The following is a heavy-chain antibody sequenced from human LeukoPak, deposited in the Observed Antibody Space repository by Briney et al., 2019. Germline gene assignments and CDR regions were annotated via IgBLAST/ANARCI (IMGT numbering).Heavy chain of an antibody. Sequence: GGSLRLSCAASGFTFSSYWMHWVRQAPGKGLVWVSRINTDGSSTSYADSVKGRFTISRDNAKNTLYLQMNSLRAEDTAVYYCASGPPSGVPYYYYYMDVWGKGTTVTVSS. CDR3: ASGPPSGVPYYYYYMDV. CDR2: INTDGSST. J-gene: IGHJ6*03. V-gene: IGHV3-74*01. CDR1: GFTFSSYW. D-gene: IGHD3-3*01.